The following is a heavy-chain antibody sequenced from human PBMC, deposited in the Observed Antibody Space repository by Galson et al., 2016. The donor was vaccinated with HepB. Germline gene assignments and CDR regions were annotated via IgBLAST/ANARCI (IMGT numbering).Heavy chain of an antibody. CDR3: ATQLHLIIVPGAFDS. CDR2: ISNTGNTI. Sequence: SLRLSCAASGLPFSDSYMSWIRQAPGKGLEWISYISNTGNTIYYADSVKDRFTISRDNAKNSVYLQMNTLRGEDTAVYYCATQLHLIIVPGAFDSWGQGTLVTVSS. D-gene: IGHD2/OR15-2a*01. J-gene: IGHJ4*02. CDR1: GLPFSDSY. V-gene: IGHV3-11*01.